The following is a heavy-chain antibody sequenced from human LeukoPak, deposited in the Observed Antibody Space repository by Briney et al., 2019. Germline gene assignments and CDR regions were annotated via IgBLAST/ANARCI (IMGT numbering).Heavy chain of an antibody. CDR2: VYHTGST. D-gene: IGHD4-11*01. CDR3: ASSNNYVWFDP. V-gene: IGHV4-4*02. CDR1: GGSISSSAW. J-gene: IGHJ5*02. Sequence: SETLSLTCAVSGGSISSSAWWSWVRQPPGKGLEWIGEVYHTGSTKCNPSLKSRVSMSVDKSKNQFSLKMSSATAADTAVYYCASSNNYVWFDPWGQGALVTVSS.